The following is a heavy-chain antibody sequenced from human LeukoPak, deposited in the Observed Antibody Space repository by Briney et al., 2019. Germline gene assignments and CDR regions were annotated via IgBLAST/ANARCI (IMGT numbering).Heavy chain of an antibody. CDR3: AKVDRLGYYLDY. Sequence: PGGSLRLSCAASGFTFDDYAMHWVRQAPGKGLEWVSGISWNSGSIGYADSVKGRFTISRDNAKNSLYLQMNSLRAEDTALYYCAKVDRLGYYLDYWGQGTLVTVSS. J-gene: IGHJ4*02. CDR2: ISWNSGSI. D-gene: IGHD3-10*01. CDR1: GFTFDDYA. V-gene: IGHV3-9*01.